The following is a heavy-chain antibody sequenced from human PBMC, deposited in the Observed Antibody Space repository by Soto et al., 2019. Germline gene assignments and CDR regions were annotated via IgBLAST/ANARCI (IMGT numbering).Heavy chain of an antibody. Sequence: SETLSLTCTVSGGSISSSSYYWGWIRQPPGKGLEWIGSIYYSGSTYYNPSLKSRVTISVDTSKNQFSLKLSSVTAADTAVYYCARGAYDFDNWFDPWGQGTLVTVSS. D-gene: IGHD3-3*01. CDR2: IYYSGST. V-gene: IGHV4-39*07. CDR3: ARGAYDFDNWFDP. J-gene: IGHJ5*02. CDR1: GGSISSSSYY.